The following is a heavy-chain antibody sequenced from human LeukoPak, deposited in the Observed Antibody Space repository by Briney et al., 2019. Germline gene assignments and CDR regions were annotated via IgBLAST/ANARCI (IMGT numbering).Heavy chain of an antibody. CDR1: GDNVSNNSAA. CDR2: TYYRSKWYN. V-gene: IGHV6-1*01. J-gene: IGHJ1*01. CDR3: VRAAAGGWFFQH. Sequence: SQTLSLTCAISGDNVSNNSAAWNWFRQSPSRGLEWLRRTYYRSKWYNDYALSVKSRITINPDTSKNQFSLHLNSVTPDDTAVYYCVRAAAGGWFFQHWGQGTLVTVSS. D-gene: IGHD6-13*01.